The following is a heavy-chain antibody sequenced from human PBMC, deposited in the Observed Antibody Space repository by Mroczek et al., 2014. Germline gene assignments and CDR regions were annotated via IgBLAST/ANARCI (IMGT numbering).Heavy chain of an antibody. J-gene: IGHJ4*02. Sequence: QVQLVQSGAEVKKPGASVKVSCKASGYTFTSYGISWVRQAPGQGLEWMGWISAYNGNTNYAQKLQGRVTMTTDASTSTAYMELRSLRSDDTAVYYCARGAYYYDSSGYLGGLYYFDYWAREPLVTVSS. D-gene: IGHD3-22*01. CDR1: GYTFTSYG. V-gene: IGHV1-18*01. CDR3: ARGAYYYDSSGYLGGLYYFDY. CDR2: ISAYNGNT.